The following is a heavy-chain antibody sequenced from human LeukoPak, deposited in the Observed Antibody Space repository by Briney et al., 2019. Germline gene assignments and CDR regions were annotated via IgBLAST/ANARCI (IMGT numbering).Heavy chain of an antibody. V-gene: IGHV1-18*01. Sequence: GASVKVSCKASGYIFTSYGISWVRQAPGQGLEWMGWISAYNGNTNYAQKLQGRVTMTTDTSTSTAYMELRSLRSDDTAVYYCVRGITMVRGVILLIGDAFDIWGQGTMVTVSS. CDR2: ISAYNGNT. CDR1: GYIFTSYG. D-gene: IGHD3-10*01. CDR3: VRGITMVRGVILLIGDAFDI. J-gene: IGHJ3*02.